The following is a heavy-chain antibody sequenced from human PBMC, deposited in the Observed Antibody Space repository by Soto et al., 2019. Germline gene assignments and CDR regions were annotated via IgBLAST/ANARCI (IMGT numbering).Heavy chain of an antibody. D-gene: IGHD5-12*01. CDR1: GGSISSGGHY. CDR3: ARGGRWLTIRGYFDC. V-gene: IGHV4-31*03. Sequence: QVQLRESGPGLVKPSQILSLTCTVSGGSISSGGHYWSWLRQHPGKGLEWIGYIYDSGSTYYNPCVKRRVIISEDTSKNHFSLTLSSVTAADTAVYYCARGGRWLTIRGYFDCWGQGTLVTVSP. CDR2: IYDSGST. J-gene: IGHJ4*02.